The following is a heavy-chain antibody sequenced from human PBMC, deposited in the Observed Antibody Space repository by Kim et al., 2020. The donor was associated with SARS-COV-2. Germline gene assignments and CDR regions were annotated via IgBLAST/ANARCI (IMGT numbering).Heavy chain of an antibody. D-gene: IGHD2-2*01. CDR1: GGSISSGGYY. J-gene: IGHJ6*03. V-gene: IGHV4-31*03. CDR2: IFYSGST. Sequence: SETLFLTCSVSGGSISSGGYYWSWVRQHPGEGLEWIGYIFYSGSTYYNASLKSRVTISLDTAKNQFSLKLSSVTAADTAVYYCARTKDCSSTSCYSDYYYMDVWGKGTTVTVSS. CDR3: ARTKDCSSTSCYSDYYYMDV.